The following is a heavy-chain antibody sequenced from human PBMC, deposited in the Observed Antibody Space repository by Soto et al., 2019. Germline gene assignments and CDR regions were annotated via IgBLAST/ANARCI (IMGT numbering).Heavy chain of an antibody. CDR1: GGSITASVW. Sequence: QLRLQESGPGLVKPSETLSLTCSISGGSITASVWWTWVRLTPEKGLQWIGEVFHTGSVNYNPSLKSRLTISFDKSMGQFSLRLTSVTAADTAVYYCARKAWTRLDYWGQGALVTVSS. CDR2: VFHTGSV. J-gene: IGHJ4*02. D-gene: IGHD1-1*01. V-gene: IGHV4-4*02. CDR3: ARKAWTRLDY.